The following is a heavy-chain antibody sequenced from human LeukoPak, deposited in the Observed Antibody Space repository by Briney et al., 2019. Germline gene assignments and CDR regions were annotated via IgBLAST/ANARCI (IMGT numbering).Heavy chain of an antibody. CDR2: INPSGGST. CDR3: ARADLVYDSSGYLGY. D-gene: IGHD3-22*01. V-gene: IGHV1-46*01. J-gene: IGHJ4*02. Sequence: ASVKVSCKASGYTFTSYYMHWVRQAPGQGLEWMGIINPSGGSTSYAQKFQGRVTMTRDMSTSTVYMELSSLRSEDTAVYYCARADLVYDSSGYLGYWGQGTLVTVSS. CDR1: GYTFTSYY.